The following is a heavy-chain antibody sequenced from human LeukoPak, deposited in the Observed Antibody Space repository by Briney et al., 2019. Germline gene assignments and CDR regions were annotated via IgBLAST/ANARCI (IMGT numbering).Heavy chain of an antibody. CDR1: GGSFNGYY. Sequence: PSETLSLTCAVYGGSFNGYYWSWIRQPPGKGLEWIGEINHSGSTNYNPSLKSRVTISVDTSKNQFSLKLSSVTAADTAVYYCARDRVGQQLVGRNSYYYYMDVWGKGTTVTISS. V-gene: IGHV4-34*01. CDR2: INHSGST. D-gene: IGHD6-13*01. CDR3: ARDRVGQQLVGRNSYYYYMDV. J-gene: IGHJ6*03.